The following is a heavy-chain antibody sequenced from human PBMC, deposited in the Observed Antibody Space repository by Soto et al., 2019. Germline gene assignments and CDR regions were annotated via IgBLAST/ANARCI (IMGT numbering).Heavy chain of an antibody. CDR3: AREMYSSSWRKADYYYYGVDV. V-gene: IGHV3-30*19. D-gene: IGHD6-13*01. CDR2: IYYDGSNE. Sequence: QVRLVESGGGVVQPGRSLRLSCAASGFTFSSYGMHWVRQAPGQGLQWVAVIYYDGSNEYYADSVKGRLTVSRDNSKNMVYLQMNSLRAEDTAVYYCAREMYSSSWRKADYYYYGVDVWGQGTTVTVSS. J-gene: IGHJ6*02. CDR1: GFTFSSYG.